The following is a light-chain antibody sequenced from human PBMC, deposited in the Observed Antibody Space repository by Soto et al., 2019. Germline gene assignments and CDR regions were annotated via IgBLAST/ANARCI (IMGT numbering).Light chain of an antibody. Sequence: DIVLTQSPATLSLSPGERASLSCRASQSVGNSLAWYQQKRGQPPRLLIYDASTRATGVPARFSGSGSGTDFTLPISSLEPDDFAVYYCQQRTSWPLLTFGGGTKVEIK. CDR2: DAS. V-gene: IGKV3-11*01. CDR3: QQRTSWPLLT. J-gene: IGKJ4*01. CDR1: QSVGNS.